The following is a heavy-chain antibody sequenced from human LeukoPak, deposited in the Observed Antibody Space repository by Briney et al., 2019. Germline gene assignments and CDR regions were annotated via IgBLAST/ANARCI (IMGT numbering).Heavy chain of an antibody. CDR1: GYTFTGYY. CDR3: AGDSQSVLIWFGPKFDY. J-gene: IGHJ4*02. Sequence: ASVKVSCKASGYTFTGYYMHWVRQAPGQGLEWMGWISAYNGNTNYAQKLQGRVTMTTDTSTSTAYMELRSLRSDDTAVYYCAGDSQSVLIWFGPKFDYWGQGTLVTVSS. V-gene: IGHV1-18*04. D-gene: IGHD3-10*01. CDR2: ISAYNGNT.